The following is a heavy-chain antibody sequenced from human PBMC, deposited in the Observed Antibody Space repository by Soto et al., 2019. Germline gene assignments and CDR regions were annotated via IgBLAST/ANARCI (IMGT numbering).Heavy chain of an antibody. CDR2: ISYDGSSK. Sequence: QVQLVEAGGGVVQPGRSLRLSCAASGFIFSSYVMPWVRQAPGKGLGWVAVISYDGSSKYYADSVKGRFTISRDNSKNTLDLQMNSLTAEDTAVYYCTKADPTVTLSVFDPWGQGTLFIVSS. V-gene: IGHV3-30-3*01. CDR3: TKADPTVTLSVFDP. CDR1: GFIFSSYV. D-gene: IGHD4-17*01. J-gene: IGHJ5*02.